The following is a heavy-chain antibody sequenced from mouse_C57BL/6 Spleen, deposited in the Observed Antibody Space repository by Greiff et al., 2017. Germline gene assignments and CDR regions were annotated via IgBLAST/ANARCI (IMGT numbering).Heavy chain of an antibody. CDR3: APRAYGSSYWYFDV. CDR1: GYTFTSYW. J-gene: IGHJ1*03. Sequence: QVQLQQSGAELVKPGASVKMSCKASGYTFTSYWITWVKQRPGQGLEWIGDIYPGSGSTNYNEKFKSKATLTVDTSSSTAYMQLSSLTSEDSAVYYGAPRAYGSSYWYFDVWGTGTTVTVSS. V-gene: IGHV1-55*01. CDR2: IYPGSGST. D-gene: IGHD1-1*01.